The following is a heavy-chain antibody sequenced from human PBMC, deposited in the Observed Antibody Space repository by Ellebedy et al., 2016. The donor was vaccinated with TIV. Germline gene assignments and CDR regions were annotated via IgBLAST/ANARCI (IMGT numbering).Heavy chain of an antibody. J-gene: IGHJ6*02. V-gene: IGHV4-39*07. CDR1: GGSISSSGYY. Sequence: SETLSLTCTVSGGSISSSGYYWGWIRQPPGKGLEWIGSIYYSGSTYYNPSLKSRVTISVDTSKNQFSLKLSSVTAADTAVYYCARDQNSGSGSYYRNYYYGMDVWGQGTTVTVSS. D-gene: IGHD3-10*01. CDR3: ARDQNSGSGSYYRNYYYGMDV. CDR2: IYYSGST.